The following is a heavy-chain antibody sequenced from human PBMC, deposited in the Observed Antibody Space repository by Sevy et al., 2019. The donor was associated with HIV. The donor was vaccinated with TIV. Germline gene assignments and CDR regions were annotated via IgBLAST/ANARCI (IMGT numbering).Heavy chain of an antibody. CDR1: GFTFSDSW. CDR3: AGGGFLSRY. Sequence: GGSLRLSYAASGFTFSDSWMIWVRQGPGKGLEWVANINQAGSDKYYVDSVRGRFTISRDNAKNSLYLQMNSLRVEDTALYYCAGGGFLSRYWGQGSLVTVSS. CDR2: INQAGSDK. D-gene: IGHD2-15*01. V-gene: IGHV3-7*01. J-gene: IGHJ4*02.